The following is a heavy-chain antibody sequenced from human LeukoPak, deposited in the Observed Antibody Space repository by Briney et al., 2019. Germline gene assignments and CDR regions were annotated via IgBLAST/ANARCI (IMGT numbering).Heavy chain of an antibody. J-gene: IGHJ5*02. CDR2: IYHSGST. Sequence: PSETLSLTCAVSGGSISSGGYSWSWIRQPPGKGLEWIGYIYHSGSTYYNPSLKSRVTISVDRSKNQFSLKLSSVTAADTAVYYCARDSAYYDILTGHYPGYGFDPWGQGTLVTVSS. CDR1: GGSISSGGYS. D-gene: IGHD3-9*01. V-gene: IGHV4-30-2*01. CDR3: ARDSAYYDILTGHYPGYGFDP.